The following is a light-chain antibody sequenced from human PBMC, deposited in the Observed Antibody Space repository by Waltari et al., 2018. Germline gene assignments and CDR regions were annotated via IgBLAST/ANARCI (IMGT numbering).Light chain of an antibody. Sequence: SSELTQPASVSVSLGQTAVSTCSGDILAKNYGRWFQQKPGQAPVLFIYKDIERPSGIPDRFSGSSSGTTLTLTISGAQVEDEAAYYCYSAADNHRVLFGGGTKLTVL. CDR2: KDI. J-gene: IGLJ2*01. CDR3: YSAADNHRVL. CDR1: ILAKNY. V-gene: IGLV3-27*01.